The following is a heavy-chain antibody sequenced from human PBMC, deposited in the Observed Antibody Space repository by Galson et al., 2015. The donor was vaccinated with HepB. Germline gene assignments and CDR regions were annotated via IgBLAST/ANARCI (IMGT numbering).Heavy chain of an antibody. D-gene: IGHD3-10*01. J-gene: IGHJ4*02. Sequence: SLRLSCAASGFTFRNAWMTRVRQAPGKGLEWVGRIKGRSDGGTTEYAAPEEGRFTISRDDSKNTLYLQMNSLKTEDTAVYYCTTDHLGTSTVIRGVPAYWGQGTLVTVSS. V-gene: IGHV3-15*01. CDR1: GFTFRNAW. CDR3: TTDHLGTSTVIRGVPAY. CDR2: IKGRSDGGTT.